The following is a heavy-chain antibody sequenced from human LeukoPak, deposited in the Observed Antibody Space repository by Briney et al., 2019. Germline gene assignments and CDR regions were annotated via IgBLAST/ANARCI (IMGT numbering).Heavy chain of an antibody. D-gene: IGHD6-19*01. CDR2: IGSDGTSI. CDR1: GFTFSSYA. V-gene: IGHV3-23*01. CDR3: ARPGLTVAGTRWFDP. J-gene: IGHJ5*02. Sequence: GGSLRLSCAASGFTFSSYAMSWVRQAPGIGLEWVSAIGSDGTSIYYTDSVKGRFTISRDNSNNMLYLQMNSLRAEDTALYYCARPGLTVAGTRWFDPWGRGALVTVSS.